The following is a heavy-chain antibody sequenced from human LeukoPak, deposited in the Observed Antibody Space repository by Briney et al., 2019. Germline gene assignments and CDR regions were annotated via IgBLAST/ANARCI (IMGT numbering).Heavy chain of an antibody. CDR1: GGSFSGYY. J-gene: IGHJ4*02. CDR2: INHSGST. Sequence: SETLSLTCAVYGGSFSGYYWSWIRQPPGKGLEWIGEINHSGSTNYNPSLQSRVSISVDTSTNQFSLKFRSLTVADTAIYYCARAAGQKYGSRQGWRKSRLVGSYYFDYWGQGTLITVSS. V-gene: IGHV4-34*01. CDR3: ARAAGQKYGSRQGWRKSRLVGSYYFDY. D-gene: IGHD6-13*01.